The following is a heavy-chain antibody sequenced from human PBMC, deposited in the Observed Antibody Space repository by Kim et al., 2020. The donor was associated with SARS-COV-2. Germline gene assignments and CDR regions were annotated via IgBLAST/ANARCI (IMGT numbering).Heavy chain of an antibody. J-gene: IGHJ6*02. Sequence: GGSLRLSCAASGFTFSSYSMNWVRQAPGKGLEWVSSISSSSSYIYYADSVKGRFTISRDNAKNSLYLQMNSLRAEDTAVYYCARDLKGRYCSSTSCYTARAGFGMDVWGQGTTVTVSS. CDR2: ISSSSSYI. V-gene: IGHV3-21*01. CDR3: ARDLKGRYCSSTSCYTARAGFGMDV. CDR1: GFTFSSYS. D-gene: IGHD2-2*02.